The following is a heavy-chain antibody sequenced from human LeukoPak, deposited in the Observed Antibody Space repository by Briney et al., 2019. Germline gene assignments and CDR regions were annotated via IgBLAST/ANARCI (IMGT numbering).Heavy chain of an antibody. V-gene: IGHV3-66*02. J-gene: IGHJ6*03. CDR3: ARAAVTTFAYYYYYYMDV. D-gene: IGHD4-17*01. Sequence: RGRSLRLSCAASGFTVSSNYMSWVRQAPGKGLEWVSVIYSGGSTYYADSAKGRFTISRDNSKNTLYLQMNSLRAEDTAVYYCARAAVTTFAYYYYYYMDVWGKGTTVTVSS. CDR1: GFTVSSNY. CDR2: IYSGGST.